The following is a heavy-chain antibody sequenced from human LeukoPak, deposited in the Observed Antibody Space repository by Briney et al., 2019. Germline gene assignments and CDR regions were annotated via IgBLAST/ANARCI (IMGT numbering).Heavy chain of an antibody. CDR3: ARAAAEPHYYGMDV. J-gene: IGHJ6*04. CDR2: IGTAGDA. Sequence: GGSLRLSCAASGFTFSSYDMHWVRQATGKGLEWVSAIGTAGDAYYPGSVKGRFTISRENAKNSLYLQMNSLRAGDTAVYYCARAAAEPHYYGMDVWGKGTTVTVSS. V-gene: IGHV3-13*01. CDR1: GFTFSSYD. D-gene: IGHD6-13*01.